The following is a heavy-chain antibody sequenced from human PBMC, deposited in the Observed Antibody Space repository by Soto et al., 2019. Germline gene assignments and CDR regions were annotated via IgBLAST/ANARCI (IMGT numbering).Heavy chain of an antibody. V-gene: IGHV1-69*13. Sequence: ASVKVSCKASGGTFSSYAISWVRQAPGQGLEWMGGIIPIFGTANYAQKFQGRVTITADESTSTAYMELSSLRSEDTAVYYCARGWDSSSSVNWFDPWGQGTLVTRLL. D-gene: IGHD6-6*01. CDR2: IIPIFGTA. CDR3: ARGWDSSSSVNWFDP. J-gene: IGHJ5*02. CDR1: GGTFSSYA.